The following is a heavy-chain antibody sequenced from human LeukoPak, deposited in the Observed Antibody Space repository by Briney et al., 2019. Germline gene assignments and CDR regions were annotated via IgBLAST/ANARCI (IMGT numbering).Heavy chain of an antibody. Sequence: SVKVSCKASGGTFSSYAISWVRPAPGQGLEWMGRIILILGIANYAQKFQGRVTITADKSTSTACMELSSLRSEDTAVYYCARSRGTVIGVIIRRNHAFDIWGQGTMVTVSS. CDR3: ARSRGTVIGVIIRRNHAFDI. D-gene: IGHD3-22*01. V-gene: IGHV1-69*04. CDR2: IILILGIA. CDR1: GGTFSSYA. J-gene: IGHJ3*02.